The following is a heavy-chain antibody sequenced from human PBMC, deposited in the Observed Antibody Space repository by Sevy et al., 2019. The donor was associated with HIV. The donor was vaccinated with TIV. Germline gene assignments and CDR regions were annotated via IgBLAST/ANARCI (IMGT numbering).Heavy chain of an antibody. CDR1: GFTFSSYA. Sequence: GGSLRLSCAASGFTFSSYAMNWVRQAPGKGLEWVSSINAISSNIYYADSVKGRFTISRDNAENSLYLQMNSMRAEDTAVYYCARDLFSGGNAVYRYWGQGTLVTVSS. J-gene: IGHJ4*02. CDR3: ARDLFSGGNAVYRY. V-gene: IGHV3-21*01. D-gene: IGHD2-15*01. CDR2: INAISSNI.